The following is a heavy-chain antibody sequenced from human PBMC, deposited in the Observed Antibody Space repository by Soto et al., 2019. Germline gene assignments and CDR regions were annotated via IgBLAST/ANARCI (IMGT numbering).Heavy chain of an antibody. Sequence: ASVKVSCKASGYSFTKYHMHWVRQAPGQGLEWMGWINPGSGVTNQAQKFQGRVTMTRDTSISTAYMELSRLRSDDTAVYYCARGREYCSSTSCPWAFDIWGQGTMVTVSS. D-gene: IGHD2-2*01. V-gene: IGHV1-2*02. CDR1: GYSFTKYH. CDR2: INPGSGVT. J-gene: IGHJ3*02. CDR3: ARGREYCSSTSCPWAFDI.